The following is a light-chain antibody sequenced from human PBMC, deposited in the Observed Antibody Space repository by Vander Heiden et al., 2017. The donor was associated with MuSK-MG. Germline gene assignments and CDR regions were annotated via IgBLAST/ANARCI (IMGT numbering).Light chain of an antibody. CDR3: ASWDDSLNGVE. CDR2: GDD. CDR1: NSNIGRNT. V-gene: IGLV1-44*01. Sequence: QSVLTQPPSVSGTPGQKILISCSGSNSNIGRNTINWFQQFPGRAPQRRGEGDDQRPSWVPDRFATSKAGTSAYRDISGLRSEDEADDYGASWDDSLNGVEFGGGTKLTVL. J-gene: IGLJ3*02.